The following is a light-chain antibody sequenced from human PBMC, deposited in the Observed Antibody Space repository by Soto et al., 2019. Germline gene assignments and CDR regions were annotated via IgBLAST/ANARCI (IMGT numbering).Light chain of an antibody. Sequence: EIVLTQSPGTLSLSPGERATLSCRASQSVSSSYLAWYQQKPGQAPRLLIYGASSRATGIPDRFSGSGSGTDFTLTISRLGPEDLAVYYCQQYGSSPPTFGPGTKLEIK. CDR2: GAS. V-gene: IGKV3-20*01. CDR3: QQYGSSPPT. J-gene: IGKJ2*01. CDR1: QSVSSSY.